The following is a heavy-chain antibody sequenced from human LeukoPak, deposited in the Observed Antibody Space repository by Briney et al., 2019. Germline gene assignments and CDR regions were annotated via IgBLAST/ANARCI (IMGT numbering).Heavy chain of an antibody. J-gene: IGHJ4*02. CDR2: INAYNGNT. Sequence: ASVKVSCKASGYTFTSYGISWVRQAPGQGLEWMGWINAYNGNTDYAQKLQGRVTMTTDTSTSTAYMELRSLRSDDTAVYYCARDKREYGSGSYPGLWGQGTLVTVSS. CDR1: GYTFTSYG. D-gene: IGHD3-10*01. CDR3: ARDKREYGSGSYPGL. V-gene: IGHV1-18*01.